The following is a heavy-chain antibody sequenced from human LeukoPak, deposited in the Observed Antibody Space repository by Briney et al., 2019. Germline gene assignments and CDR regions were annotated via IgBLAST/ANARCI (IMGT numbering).Heavy chain of an antibody. CDR1: GFTFSSYA. CDR3: AKGTGDTAYYFDF. Sequence: GGSLRLSCTTSGFTFSSYALSWVRQPPGKGLEWVSGIRVSGSTYYPDSVTGRFTISRDHSENTLYLQMSGLRAEDTAIYYCAKGTGDTAYYFDFWGQGVLVTVSS. D-gene: IGHD7-27*01. CDR2: IRVSGST. J-gene: IGHJ4*02. V-gene: IGHV3-23*01.